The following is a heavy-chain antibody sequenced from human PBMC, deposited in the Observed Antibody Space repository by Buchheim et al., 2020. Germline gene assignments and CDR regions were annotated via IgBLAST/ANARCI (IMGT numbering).Heavy chain of an antibody. J-gene: IGHJ5*02. CDR3: GNGSNWFDP. Sequence: EVHLVESGGGLVQPGGSLRLSCAASGFTFSGSWMNWVRQAPGKGLEWVANIKQDGSEKYYVDSVKGRFSISRDNAKNSLYLQMNSLRAEYTAVYYCGNGSNWFDPWGQGTL. CDR2: IKQDGSEK. CDR1: GFTFSGSW. V-gene: IGHV3-7*01.